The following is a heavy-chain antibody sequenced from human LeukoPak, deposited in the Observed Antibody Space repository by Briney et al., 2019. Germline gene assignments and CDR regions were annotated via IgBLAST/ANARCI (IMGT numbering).Heavy chain of an antibody. CDR2: VTWNGDQS. D-gene: IGHD3-9*01. Sequence: GGSLRLSCRGAGFSIRDYTFHWGRETLAGGLQWISLVTWNGDQSYYVDSMEGCLTTSTDNSNQPLFLQMNNLLADTTGLYSRATGREVVLNGAIDVWGQGTLVTVSS. J-gene: IGHJ3*01. CDR1: GFSIRDYT. V-gene: IGHV3-43*01. CDR3: ATGREVVLNGAIDV.